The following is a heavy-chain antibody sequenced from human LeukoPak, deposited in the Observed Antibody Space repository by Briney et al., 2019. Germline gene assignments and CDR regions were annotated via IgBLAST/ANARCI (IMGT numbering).Heavy chain of an antibody. CDR1: GGSISSYY. CDR2: IYYSGST. D-gene: IGHD3-10*01. Sequence: SETLSLTCTVSGGSISSYYWSWIRQPPGKGLEWIGYIYYSGSTNYNPSLKSRVTISVDTSKNQFSLKLSSVTAADTAVYYCARLQVPYGSGSYYNSLNYYYYGMDVWGQGTTVTVSS. CDR3: ARLQVPYGSGSYYNSLNYYYYGMDV. V-gene: IGHV4-59*08. J-gene: IGHJ6*02.